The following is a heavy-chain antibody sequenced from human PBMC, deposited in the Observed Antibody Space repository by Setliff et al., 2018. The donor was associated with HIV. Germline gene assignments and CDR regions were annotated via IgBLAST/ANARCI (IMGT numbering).Heavy chain of an antibody. J-gene: IGHJ3*01. CDR3: ARAFYGTESYPRAFDV. D-gene: IGHD3-10*01. V-gene: IGHV7-4-1*02. CDR2: MNTNTGDP. CDR1: GYTFISNG. Sequence: GASVQVSCKASGYTFISNGIYWVRQAPGQGLEWMGWMNTNTGDPTYAQGFTGRLVFSLDTAVTTVYLQINNLETEDTAVYYCARAFYGTESYPRAFDVWGQGTMVTVSS.